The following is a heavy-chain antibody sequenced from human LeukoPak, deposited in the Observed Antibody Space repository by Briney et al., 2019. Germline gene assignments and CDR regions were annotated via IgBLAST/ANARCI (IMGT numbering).Heavy chain of an antibody. CDR1: GFTFSTYG. J-gene: IGHJ4*02. Sequence: GGSLRLSCAASGFTFSTYGMSWVRQAPGKGLEWVSAISSSGGSTYYADSVKGRFTISRDSSKNTLYLLMSSLRAEDTAVYYCAKGVYGYADYALLDYWGQGTLVTVSS. CDR2: ISSSGGST. D-gene: IGHD2-2*01. V-gene: IGHV3-23*01. CDR3: AKGVYGYADYALLDY.